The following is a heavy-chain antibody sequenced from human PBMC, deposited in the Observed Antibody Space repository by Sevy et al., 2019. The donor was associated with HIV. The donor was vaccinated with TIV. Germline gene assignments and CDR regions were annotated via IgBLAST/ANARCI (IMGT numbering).Heavy chain of an antibody. Sequence: ASVKVSCKASGYTFTSFGIPWVQQAPGQGLEWMGRSSAYNGKTNYAQKLQDRVTLTTDTSTGKAYMELRSLRSDDTAVYYCARDFVVGANTGDAFDIWGQRTMVTVSS. J-gene: IGHJ3*02. D-gene: IGHD1-26*01. V-gene: IGHV1-18*01. CDR2: SSAYNGKT. CDR1: GYTFTSFG. CDR3: ARDFVVGANTGDAFDI.